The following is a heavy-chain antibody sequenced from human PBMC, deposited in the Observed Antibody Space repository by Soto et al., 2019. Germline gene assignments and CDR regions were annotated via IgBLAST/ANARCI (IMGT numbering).Heavy chain of an antibody. J-gene: IGHJ3*02. CDR2: ISDDGGST. V-gene: IGHV3-23*01. CDR3: AKLGSGGHRRDLDS. Sequence: EVQLLDSGGGVVQPGGSLRLSCTASGFTFSRFGMSWLRQAPGKGLECVSAISDDGGSTYHADSVKGRFTISRDNSKNTLYLQMDSLRDEDTALYFCAKLGSGGHRRDLDSWGQGTMVTVSS. D-gene: IGHD6-19*01. CDR1: GFTFSRFG.